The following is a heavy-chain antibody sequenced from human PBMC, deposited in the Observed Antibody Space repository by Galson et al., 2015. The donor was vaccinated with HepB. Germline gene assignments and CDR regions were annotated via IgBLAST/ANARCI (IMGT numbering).Heavy chain of an antibody. J-gene: IGHJ3*02. V-gene: IGHV3-33*01. Sequence: SLRLSCAASGFTFSDYGMHWVRQAPGKGLEWVGVIWYGGSNKYYGDSVKGRFTISRDNSKNTLSLQISSLRAEDTGVYYCARGAHYFGSGHGAFDIWGQGTMVTVSS. CDR1: GFTFSDYG. CDR2: IWYGGSNK. D-gene: IGHD3-10*01. CDR3: ARGAHYFGSGHGAFDI.